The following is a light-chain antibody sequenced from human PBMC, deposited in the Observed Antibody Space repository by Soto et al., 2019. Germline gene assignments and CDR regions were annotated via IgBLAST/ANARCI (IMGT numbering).Light chain of an antibody. Sequence: DIQMTQSPPSLSASVGHRVAITCRTSQSIDTYLNCYQQKPGQAPKLLIYKASSLQSGVPARFSGSGSGTDFTLTISSLEREDFAPYYCQQCNNSPLTFGGGTKVDIK. CDR2: KAS. V-gene: IGKV1-39*01. CDR3: QQCNNSPLT. J-gene: IGKJ4*02. CDR1: QSIDTY.